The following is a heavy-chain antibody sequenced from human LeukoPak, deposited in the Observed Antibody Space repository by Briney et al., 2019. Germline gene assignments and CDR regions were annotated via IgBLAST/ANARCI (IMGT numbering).Heavy chain of an antibody. CDR1: GFTFSDYY. CDR2: ISSSGTTI. D-gene: IGHD1-26*01. Sequence: GGSLRLSCAASGFTFSDYYVSWIRQAPGKGLEWVSYISSSGTTIYYADSVKGRFTISRDNTKNSLYLQMNSLRAEDTAVYYCARASSGIYSETDYWGQGTLVTVSS. J-gene: IGHJ4*02. CDR3: ARASSGIYSETDY. V-gene: IGHV3-11*04.